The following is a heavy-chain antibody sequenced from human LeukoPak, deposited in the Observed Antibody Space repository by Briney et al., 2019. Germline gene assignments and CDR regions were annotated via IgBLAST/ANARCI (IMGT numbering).Heavy chain of an antibody. Sequence: PGGSLRLSCAASGFTFSSYEMNWVRQAPGKGLEWVSYISSSGSTIYYADSVKGRFTISRDNAKNSLYLLMNSLRAEDTAVYYCVHAVRYFDWLLYPGTGGYWGQGTLVTVSS. CDR3: VHAVRYFDWLLYPGTGGY. D-gene: IGHD3-9*01. CDR1: GFTFSSYE. J-gene: IGHJ4*02. CDR2: ISSSGSTI. V-gene: IGHV3-48*03.